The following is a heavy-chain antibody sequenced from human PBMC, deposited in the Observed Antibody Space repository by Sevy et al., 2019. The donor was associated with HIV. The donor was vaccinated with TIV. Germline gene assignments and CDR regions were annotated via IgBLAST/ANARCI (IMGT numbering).Heavy chain of an antibody. CDR1: GFTFSGHG. CDR2: ISHDGRST. V-gene: IGHV3-30*18. D-gene: IGHD2-21*01. Sequence: GGSLRLSCATSGFTFSGHGMYWVRHAPGKGLEWLAVISHDGRSTFDAASVKGRFIISRDNSKNTLFLQMNSLTAADTAVYYCAKGGFKCGGNDCFMQWGQRTLVTVSS. J-gene: IGHJ4*02. CDR3: AKGGFKCGGNDCFMQ.